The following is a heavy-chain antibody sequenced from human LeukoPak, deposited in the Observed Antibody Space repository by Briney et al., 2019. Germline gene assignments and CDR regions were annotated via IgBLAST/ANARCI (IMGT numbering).Heavy chain of an antibody. CDR3: ARVRIGQQLDKYFYYAMDV. V-gene: IGHV1-2*02. D-gene: IGHD6-13*01. CDR1: GYTFTDYY. Sequence: ASVKVSCKASGYTFTDYYMHWVRQAPGQGLEWMGWINPNSGGTNYAQKFQGRVTMTTDTSISTAYMEVSRLRSDDTAVYYCARVRIGQQLDKYFYYAMDVWGQGTTVTVSS. J-gene: IGHJ6*02. CDR2: INPNSGGT.